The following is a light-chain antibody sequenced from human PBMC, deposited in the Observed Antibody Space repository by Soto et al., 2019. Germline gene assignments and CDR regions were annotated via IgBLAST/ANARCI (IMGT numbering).Light chain of an antibody. V-gene: IGKV3-15*01. Sequence: IVLTQCPCTLSVSLGEGATLSCRASQGFXSNFVWYQQKPGQAPRIPXDCASTRATGSPARFSGSGSGTEFTLTISSLQSEYFANYYCQQVKVDTSTFGGGTKVDIK. CDR1: QGFXSN. CDR3: QQVKVDTST. J-gene: IGKJ4*02. CDR2: CAS.